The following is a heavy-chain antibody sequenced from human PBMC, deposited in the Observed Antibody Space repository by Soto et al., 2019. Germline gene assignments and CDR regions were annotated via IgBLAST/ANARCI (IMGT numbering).Heavy chain of an antibody. CDR2: ISYDGNNK. Sequence: QVQLVESGGGVVQPGRSLRLSCAASGFTFSNYAMHWVRQAPGKGLEWVAVISYDGNNKYYADSVKGRFTISRDNSKNTLYLQINSLRDEDTAVYYCARAPGEGAFDIWGQGTMVTVSS. D-gene: IGHD3-16*01. V-gene: IGHV3-30-3*01. J-gene: IGHJ3*02. CDR3: ARAPGEGAFDI. CDR1: GFTFSNYA.